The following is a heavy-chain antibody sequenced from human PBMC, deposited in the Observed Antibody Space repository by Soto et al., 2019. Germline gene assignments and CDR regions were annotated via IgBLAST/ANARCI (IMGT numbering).Heavy chain of an antibody. D-gene: IGHD6-6*01. V-gene: IGHV1-58*01. Sequence: GASVKVSCKASGFTFTSSAVQWVRQARGQRLEWIGWIVVGSGNTNYAQKFQERVTITRDMSTSTAYMELSSLRSEDTAVYYCAADRSLRDQLGGYYYYYGMDVWGQGTTVTVSS. J-gene: IGHJ6*02. CDR3: AADRSLRDQLGGYYYYYGMDV. CDR2: IVVGSGNT. CDR1: GFTFTSSA.